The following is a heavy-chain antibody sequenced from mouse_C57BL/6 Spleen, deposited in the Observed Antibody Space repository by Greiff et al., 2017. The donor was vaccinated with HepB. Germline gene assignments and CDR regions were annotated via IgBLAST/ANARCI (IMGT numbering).Heavy chain of an antibody. J-gene: IGHJ1*03. CDR2: IYPGSGST. V-gene: IGHV1-55*01. CDR3: ATQLGRDWYFDV. CDR1: GYTFTSYW. D-gene: IGHD4-1*02. Sequence: QVQLQQPGAELVKPGASVKMSCKASGYTFTSYWITWVKQRPGQGLEWIGDIYPGSGSTNYNEKFKSKATLTVDTSSSTAYMQLSSLTSEDSAVYYCATQLGRDWYFDVWGTGTTFTVSS.